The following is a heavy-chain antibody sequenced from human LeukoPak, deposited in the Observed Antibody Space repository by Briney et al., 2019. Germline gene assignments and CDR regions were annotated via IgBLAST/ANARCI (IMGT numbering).Heavy chain of an antibody. Sequence: PGGSLRLSCGASGFTFSNYGMHWVRQAPGKGLVWVSRINSAGSSTSYADPVKGRFTISRDNAKNTVYLQMNSLRAEDTAVYYCSRGTVTDIIDYWGLGTLVTVSS. D-gene: IGHD2-21*02. CDR2: INSAGSST. V-gene: IGHV3-74*01. J-gene: IGHJ4*02. CDR3: SRGTVTDIIDY. CDR1: GFTFSNYG.